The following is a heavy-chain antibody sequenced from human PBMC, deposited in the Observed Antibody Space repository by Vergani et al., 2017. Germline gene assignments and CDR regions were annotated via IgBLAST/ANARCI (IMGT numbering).Heavy chain of an antibody. V-gene: IGHV3-23*01. CDR3: TTAWGLYYLHGEYFQY. CDR1: GFTFDTYT. Sequence: EVQLLESGGGLVQPGGSLRLSCAGAGFTFDTYTMAYVRQAPGKGLEWVATISSGGGDIFYADSVKGRFTSSRDNSKNTLFLQMNSLKDEDTAVYYCTTAWGLYYLHGEYFQYWGRGTLVSVSS. CDR2: ISSGGGDI. D-gene: IGHD3-10*01. J-gene: IGHJ1*01.